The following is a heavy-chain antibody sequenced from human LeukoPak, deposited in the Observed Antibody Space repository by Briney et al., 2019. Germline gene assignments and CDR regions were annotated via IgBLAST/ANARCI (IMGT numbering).Heavy chain of an antibody. V-gene: IGHV3-11*01. CDR2: ISSSGSTI. D-gene: IGHD3-22*01. J-gene: IGHJ4*02. CDR3: AQSREAYYYDSSGL. Sequence: AGGSLRLSCAASGFTFSDYYMSWIRQAPGKGLEWVSYISSSGSTIYYADSVKGRFTISRDNAKNSLYLQMNSLRAEDTAVYYCAQSREAYYYDSSGLWGQGTLVTVSS. CDR1: GFTFSDYY.